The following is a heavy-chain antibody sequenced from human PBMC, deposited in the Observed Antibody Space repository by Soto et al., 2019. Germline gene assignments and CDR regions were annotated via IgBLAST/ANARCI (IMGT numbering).Heavy chain of an antibody. CDR3: AKEKISTSCCNWFDP. Sequence: PGGSLRLSCEATGFIFNNYGMHWVRQAPGKGLEWVAHISYDGSNEHYVDSVKGRFTISRDNSKNTLYLQMNSLRAEDTAVYYCAKEKISTSCCNWFDPWGQGTLVTVSS. CDR2: ISYDGSNE. CDR1: GFIFNNYG. V-gene: IGHV3-30*18. J-gene: IGHJ5*02. D-gene: IGHD2-2*01.